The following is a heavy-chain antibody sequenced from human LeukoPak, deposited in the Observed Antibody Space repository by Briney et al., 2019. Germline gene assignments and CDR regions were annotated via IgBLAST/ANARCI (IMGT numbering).Heavy chain of an antibody. CDR3: ARDGYCSGGSCYSSKPTFDS. J-gene: IGHJ4*02. CDR1: GFTFSGYW. V-gene: IGHV3-21*01. CDR2: ISSSSSYI. Sequence: PGGSLRLSCAASGFTFSGYWMTWVRQAPGKGLEWVSSISSSSSYIYYADSVKGRFTIYRDNPKNSLFLEMNSLRAEDTAVYYCARDGYCSGGSCYSSKPTFDSWGQGTLVTVSS. D-gene: IGHD2-15*01.